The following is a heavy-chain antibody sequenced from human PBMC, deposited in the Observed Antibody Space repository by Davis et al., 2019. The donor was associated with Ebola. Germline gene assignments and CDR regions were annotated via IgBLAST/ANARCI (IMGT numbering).Heavy chain of an antibody. CDR2: ISSSSSYT. CDR3: ARDLWFGELSDC. CDR1: GFTFSDYY. V-gene: IGHV3-11*05. Sequence: GGSLRLSCAASGFTFSDYYMSWIRQAPGKGLEWVSYISSSSSYTNYGESVKGRFTISRDNSKNTLYLQMNSLRVDDTAVYYCARDLWFGELSDCWGQGTLVTVSS. D-gene: IGHD3-10*01. J-gene: IGHJ4*02.